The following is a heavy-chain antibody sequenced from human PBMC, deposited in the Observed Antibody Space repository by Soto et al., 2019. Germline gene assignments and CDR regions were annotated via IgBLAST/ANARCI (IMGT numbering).Heavy chain of an antibody. V-gene: IGHV3-23*01. Sequence: GGSLRLSCAASGFTFSSYAMSWVRQAPGKGLEWVSAISGSGGSTYYADSVKGRFTISRDNSKNTLYRQMNSLRAEDTAVYYCAKVSKGGEDWALASGLRSGYYMWYYYYGMDVWGQGTTVTVSS. CDR3: AKVSKGGEDWALASGLRSGYYMWYYYYGMDV. CDR2: ISGSGGST. J-gene: IGHJ6*02. CDR1: GFTFSSYA. D-gene: IGHD3-3*01.